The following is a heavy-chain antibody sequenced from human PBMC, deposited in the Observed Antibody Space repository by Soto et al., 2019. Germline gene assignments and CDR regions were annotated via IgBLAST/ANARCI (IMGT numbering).Heavy chain of an antibody. D-gene: IGHD1-26*01. CDR2: INTDGSST. V-gene: IGHV3-74*01. CDR1: GLTFSSYW. Sequence: EVQLVESGGGLVQPGGSLRLSCAASGLTFSSYWMHWVRQAPGKGLVWVSRINTDGSSTTYADSVKGRFTISRDNTKNTRYLQMNSLRVEDTAVYYCASVSGSNIHFDYWGQGTLVTVSS. J-gene: IGHJ4*02. CDR3: ASVSGSNIHFDY.